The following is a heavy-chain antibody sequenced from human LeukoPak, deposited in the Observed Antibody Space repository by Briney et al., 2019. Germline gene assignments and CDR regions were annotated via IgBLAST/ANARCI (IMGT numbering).Heavy chain of an antibody. Sequence: ASVKVSCKASGYTFTSYDINWVRQATGQGLEWMGWMNPNSGNTGYAQKFQGRVTMTRNTSISTAYMELSSLRSGDTAVYYCAGVSEWELPRAFDIWGQGTMVTVSS. CDR1: GYTFTSYD. CDR3: AGVSEWELPRAFDI. D-gene: IGHD1-26*01. J-gene: IGHJ3*02. V-gene: IGHV1-8*01. CDR2: MNPNSGNT.